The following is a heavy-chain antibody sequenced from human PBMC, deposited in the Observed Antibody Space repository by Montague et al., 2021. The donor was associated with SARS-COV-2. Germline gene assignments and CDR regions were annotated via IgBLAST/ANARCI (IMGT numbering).Heavy chain of an antibody. D-gene: IGHD5-18*01. CDR2: IYDTGNT. V-gene: IGHV4-59*01. Sequence: SETLSLTCTVSGGSISGYYWSCIRQPPGKGPEWIGNIYDTGNTNYNPSLKSRVAISEDTSKNQFSLRLTSVTAADPAVYYCARDFRLQLWQPNYYFGLWGRGTLVSVSS. CDR3: ARDFRLQLWQPNYYFGL. J-gene: IGHJ2*01. CDR1: GGSISGYY.